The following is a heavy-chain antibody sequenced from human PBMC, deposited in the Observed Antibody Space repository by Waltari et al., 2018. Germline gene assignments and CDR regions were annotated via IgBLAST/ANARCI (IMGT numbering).Heavy chain of an antibody. V-gene: IGHV4-59*01. J-gene: IGHJ4*02. CDR3: ARGDTSNWFASYFDF. Sequence: QVRLQESGPGLVKPSETLSLTCALSAASISSYYWSWILQPPGKGLEWIAYIYVSGSTSDNPSLKGRVAISGDTSKKQFSRRLSSVTAADTAVYYCARGDTSNWFASYFDFWGQGILVSVSS. CDR1: AASISSYY. D-gene: IGHD3-10*01. CDR2: IYVSGST.